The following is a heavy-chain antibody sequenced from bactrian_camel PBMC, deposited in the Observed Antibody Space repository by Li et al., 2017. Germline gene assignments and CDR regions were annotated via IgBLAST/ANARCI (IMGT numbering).Heavy chain of an antibody. CDR1: GGTYSSYRSYC. V-gene: IGHV3S57*01. D-gene: IGHD2*01. CDR2: IGMDGRT. Sequence: VQLVESGGGSVKAGESLKLSCVAFGGTYSSYRSYCMAWFRQAPGKEREGVAAIGMDGRTTYADSVKGRFTISKDNAKNILYLQMNSLKPEDTGMYYCAADRPPLWSSGSLFERGFDYWGQGTQVTVS. CDR3: AADRPPLWSSGSLFERGFDY. J-gene: IGHJ4*01.